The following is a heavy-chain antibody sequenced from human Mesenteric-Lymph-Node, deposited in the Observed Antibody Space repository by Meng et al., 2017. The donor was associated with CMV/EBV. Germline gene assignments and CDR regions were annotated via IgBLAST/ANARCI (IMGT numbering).Heavy chain of an antibody. CDR1: GYTFSSYA. V-gene: IGHV1-3*04. J-gene: IGHJ4*02. CDR2: INIVEDQT. D-gene: IGHD3-16*01. CDR3: ARTNNWGFDY. Sequence: VQLVQSGAEVKKPGSSVKVACKASGYTFSSYAMHWVRQAPGQRLEWMGWINIVEDQTKTSQNFQGRVTLTRDTSANTAYMELSSLRSDETAVYYCARTNNWGFDYWGQGTLVTVSS.